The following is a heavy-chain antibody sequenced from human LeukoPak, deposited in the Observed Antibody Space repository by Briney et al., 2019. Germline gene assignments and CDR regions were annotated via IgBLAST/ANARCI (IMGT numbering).Heavy chain of an antibody. CDR3: AEMGWFGEYIFDY. D-gene: IGHD3-10*01. J-gene: IGHJ4*02. CDR2: ISGSGGST. CDR1: GFTFSSYA. Sequence: PEGSLRLSCAASGFTFSSYAMSWVRQAPGKGLEWVSAISGSGGSTYYADSVKGRFTISRDNSKNTLYLQMNSLRAEDTAVYYCAEMGWFGEYIFDYWGQGTLVTVSS. V-gene: IGHV3-23*01.